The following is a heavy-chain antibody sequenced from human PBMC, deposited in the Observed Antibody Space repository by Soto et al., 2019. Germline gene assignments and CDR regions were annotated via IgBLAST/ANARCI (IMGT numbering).Heavy chain of an antibody. CDR2: IGTAGDT. J-gene: IGHJ3*02. CDR3: TRGFYCSSTSCYVDAFNI. V-gene: IGHV3-13*01. D-gene: IGHD2-2*01. Sequence: GGSLRLSCAASGFTFTTYDMHWVRQVTGKGLEWVSSIGTAGDTHYADSVKGRFTISRENAKNSLYLQMNSLGAGDTAVYYCTRGFYCSSTSCYVDAFNIWGQGTMVTVS. CDR1: GFTFTTYD.